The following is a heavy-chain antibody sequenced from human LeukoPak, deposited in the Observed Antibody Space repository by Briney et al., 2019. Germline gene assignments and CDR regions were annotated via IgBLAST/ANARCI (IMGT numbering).Heavy chain of an antibody. CDR3: AKGIFGVVIGNWFDP. CDR1: GFTFSSYA. Sequence: PGGSLRLSCAASGFTFSSYAMSWVRQALGKGLEWVSAISGSGGSTYYADSVKGRFTISRDNSKNTLYLQMNSLRAEDTAVYYCAKGIFGVVIGNWFDPWGQGTLVTVSS. J-gene: IGHJ5*02. CDR2: ISGSGGST. V-gene: IGHV3-23*01. D-gene: IGHD3-3*01.